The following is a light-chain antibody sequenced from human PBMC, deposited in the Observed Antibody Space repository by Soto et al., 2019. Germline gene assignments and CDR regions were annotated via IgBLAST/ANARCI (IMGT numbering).Light chain of an antibody. CDR1: QSVSSY. Sequence: EIVMTQSPATLSVSPGERATLSCRASQSVSSYLAWYQQKPGQAPRLLIYGASSRATGIPDRFSGGGSGTDFTLTISRLEPEDFAVYYCQQYGSSPQTFGQGTKVDIK. CDR3: QQYGSSPQT. CDR2: GAS. J-gene: IGKJ1*01. V-gene: IGKV3-20*01.